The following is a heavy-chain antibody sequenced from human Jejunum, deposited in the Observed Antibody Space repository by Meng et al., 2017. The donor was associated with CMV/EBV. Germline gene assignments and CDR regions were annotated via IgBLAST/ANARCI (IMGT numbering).Heavy chain of an antibody. V-gene: IGHV3-66*01. Sequence: VWRGGVWGGCVRPGRYLNICLLVSGLTVSGNYLGWVRQAPGKGLEWVSVIYSGGGTYYADSVKGRFIISRENSKNTLYVQMNSLRGDDTAVYYCAGGDCSSGSCALDYWGRGTLVTVSS. CDR2: IYSGGGT. CDR3: AGGDCSSGSCALDY. CDR1: GLTVSGNY. D-gene: IGHD2-15*01. J-gene: IGHJ4*02.